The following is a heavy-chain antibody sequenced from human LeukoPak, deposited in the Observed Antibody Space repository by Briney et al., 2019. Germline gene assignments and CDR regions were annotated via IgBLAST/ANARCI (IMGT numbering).Heavy chain of an antibody. J-gene: IGHJ4*02. Sequence: GGSLRLSCAVSGFTFSSYEMNWVRQAPGKGLEGISYISSSGSNKYYADSVKGRFTIPTGHGLDSLYPQKNSLRAEDTALYYCARVVYSPGGITGTTEFDYWGQGTLVTVSS. CDR2: ISSSGSNK. CDR1: GFTFSSYE. V-gene: IGHV3-48*03. D-gene: IGHD1-7*01. CDR3: ARVVYSPGGITGTTEFDY.